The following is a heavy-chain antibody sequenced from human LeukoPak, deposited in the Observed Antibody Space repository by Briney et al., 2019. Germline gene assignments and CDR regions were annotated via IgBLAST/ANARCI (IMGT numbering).Heavy chain of an antibody. D-gene: IGHD3-9*01. CDR1: GYIFTGYY. CDR3: ARSSAYYNEADM. Sequence: GASVTVSCKASGYIFTGYYMHWVRQAPGQGLEWMGIINPSGGSTTYAQKFQGRLTMTSDTSTSTVYMELSSLRSEGTAVYYCARSSAYYNEADMWGQGTMVTVSS. J-gene: IGHJ3*02. V-gene: IGHV1-46*01. CDR2: INPSGGST.